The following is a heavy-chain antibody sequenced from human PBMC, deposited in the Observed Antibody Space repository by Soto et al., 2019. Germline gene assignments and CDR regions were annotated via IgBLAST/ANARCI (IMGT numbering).Heavy chain of an antibody. Sequence: QVTVKESGPVLVKPTETLTLTCTVSGFSLSNAGLGVSWIRQPPGKALEGLAHIFSNDEKSYSTSLKSRLTISKDTSKSQVVLTMTNMDPVDTDTYYCASTYSTSWYWFDPWGQGTLVTVSS. J-gene: IGHJ5*02. D-gene: IGHD6-13*01. CDR2: IFSNDEK. V-gene: IGHV2-26*04. CDR1: GFSLSNAGLG. CDR3: ASTYSTSWYWFDP.